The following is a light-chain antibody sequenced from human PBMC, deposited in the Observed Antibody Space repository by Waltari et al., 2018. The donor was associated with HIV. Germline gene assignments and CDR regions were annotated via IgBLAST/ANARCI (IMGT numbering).Light chain of an antibody. J-gene: IGLJ2*01. CDR3: CSYVSNVI. Sequence: QPALTQPDSVFVSPGQSHTIPSTSTSSALATSKLVSWYQQHPGKAPKLMIYEVSKRPSGVSDRFSGSKSGDTASLTISGLQAEDEADYYCCSYVSNVIFGGGTKLTVL. V-gene: IGLV2-23*02. CDR2: EVS. CDR1: SSALATSKL.